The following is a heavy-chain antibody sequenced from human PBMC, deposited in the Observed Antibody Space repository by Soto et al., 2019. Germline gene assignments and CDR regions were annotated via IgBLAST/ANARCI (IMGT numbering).Heavy chain of an antibody. CDR1: GFTFSSYA. D-gene: IGHD6-19*01. CDR2: ISGSGGST. CDR3: GKVFAVAGPGALDI. Sequence: EVQLLESGGGLVQPGGSLRLSCAASGFTFSSYAMSWVRQAPGKGLEWVSAISGSGGSTYYADSVKGRFAISRDNCMNTLYLKITGVSAEATAVYSGGKVFAVAGPGALDIWGQGTMVTVSS. J-gene: IGHJ3*02. V-gene: IGHV3-23*01.